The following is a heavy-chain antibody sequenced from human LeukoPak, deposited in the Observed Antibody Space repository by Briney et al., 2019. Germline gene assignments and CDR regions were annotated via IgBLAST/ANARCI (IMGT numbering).Heavy chain of an antibody. CDR1: GGSFSGYY. V-gene: IGHV4-34*01. Sequence: SETLSLTCAVYGGSFSGYYWSWIRQPPGKGLEWIGEINHSGSTNYNPSLKSRVTISVDTSKNQFSLKVSSVTAADTAVYYCARRPEQIAAAGTYYYYYYMDVWGKETTVTISS. CDR3: ARRPEQIAAAGTYYYYYYMDV. J-gene: IGHJ6*03. D-gene: IGHD6-13*01. CDR2: INHSGST.